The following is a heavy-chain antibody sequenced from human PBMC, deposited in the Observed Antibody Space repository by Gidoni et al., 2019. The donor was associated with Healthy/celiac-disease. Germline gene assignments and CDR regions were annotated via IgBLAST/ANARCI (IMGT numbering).Heavy chain of an antibody. V-gene: IGHV1-18*04. Sequence: QVQLVQSGAEVKKPGASEKVTCKASGYTFTSYGISWARQDPGQGLEWMGWISAYNGNTNYAQKLQGRVTMTTDTSTSTAYMELRSLRSDDTAVYYCAISLSEGCSSTSCSSVYYYGMDVWGQGTTVTVSS. CDR2: ISAYNGNT. CDR1: GYTFTSYG. D-gene: IGHD2-2*01. CDR3: AISLSEGCSSTSCSSVYYYGMDV. J-gene: IGHJ6*02.